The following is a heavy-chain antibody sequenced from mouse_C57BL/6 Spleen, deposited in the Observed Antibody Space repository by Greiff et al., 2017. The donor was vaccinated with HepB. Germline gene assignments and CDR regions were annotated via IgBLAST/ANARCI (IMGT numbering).Heavy chain of an antibody. CDR3: ARNGIDGYYAY. CDR2: IYPGDGDT. J-gene: IGHJ3*01. CDR1: GYAFSSYW. V-gene: IGHV1-80*01. Sequence: QVQLKESGAELVKPGASVKISCKASGYAFSSYWMNWVKQRPGKGLEWIGQIYPGDGDTNYNGKFKGKATLTADKSSSTAYMQLSSLTSEDSAVYCCARNGIDGYYAYWGQGTLVTVSA. D-gene: IGHD2-3*01.